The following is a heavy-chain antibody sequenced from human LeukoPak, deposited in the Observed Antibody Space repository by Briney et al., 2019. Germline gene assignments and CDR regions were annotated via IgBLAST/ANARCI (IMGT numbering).Heavy chain of an antibody. J-gene: IGHJ6*03. V-gene: IGHV1-2*02. Sequence: ASVKVSCKASGYTFTGYYMHWVRQAPGQGLEWMGWINPNSGGTNYAQKSQGRVTMTRDTSISTAYMELSRLRSDDTAVYYCAREVGYDSSGYYDYYYYMDVWGKGTTVTVSS. CDR1: GYTFTGYY. D-gene: IGHD3-22*01. CDR2: INPNSGGT. CDR3: AREVGYDSSGYYDYYYYMDV.